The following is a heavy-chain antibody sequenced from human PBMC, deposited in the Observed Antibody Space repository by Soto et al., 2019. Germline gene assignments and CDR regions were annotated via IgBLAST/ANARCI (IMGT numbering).Heavy chain of an antibody. J-gene: IGHJ6*02. D-gene: IGHD4-17*01. CDR1: GFTFSSYS. CDR3: ARGDYGDYVGYYGMDV. CDR2: ISSSSSYI. Sequence: PGGPLRLSCSASGFTFSSYSMNWVRQAPGKGLEWVSSISSSSSYIYYADSVKGRFTISRDNAKNSLYLQMNSLRAEDTAVYYCARGDYGDYVGYYGMDVWGQGTTVTVSS. V-gene: IGHV3-21*01.